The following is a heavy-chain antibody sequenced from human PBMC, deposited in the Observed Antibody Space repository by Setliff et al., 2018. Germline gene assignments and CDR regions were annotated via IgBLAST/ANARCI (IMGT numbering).Heavy chain of an antibody. Sequence: SETLSLTCTVSSGSINSGDYCWSWIRQPPGKGLEWIGYIYHSGSTYYNPSLKSRVTISVDTSKNQFSLKLSSVTAADTAVYYCATYSLLWFGELSRWGQGTLVTVSS. CDR3: ATYSLLWFGELSR. V-gene: IGHV4-30-4*01. D-gene: IGHD3-10*01. CDR1: SGSINSGDYC. CDR2: IYHSGST. J-gene: IGHJ4*02.